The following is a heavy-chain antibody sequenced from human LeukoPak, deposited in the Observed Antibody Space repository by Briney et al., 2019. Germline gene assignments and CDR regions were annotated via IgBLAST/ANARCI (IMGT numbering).Heavy chain of an antibody. J-gene: IGHJ6*02. CDR1: GFTFSNYW. V-gene: IGHV3-74*01. CDR2: IHSDGRTT. Sequence: GGSLRLSCAVSGFTFSNYWMDWVRQTPGKGLVWVSLIHSDGRTTAYADSVQGRFTISRDNPKNTLYLQMNSLRAEDTAVYYCARGRYYGMDVWGQGTTVTVSS. CDR3: ARGRYYGMDV.